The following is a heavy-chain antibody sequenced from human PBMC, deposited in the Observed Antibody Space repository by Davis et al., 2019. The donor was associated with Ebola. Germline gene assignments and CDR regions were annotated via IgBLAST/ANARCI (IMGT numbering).Heavy chain of an antibody. Sequence: ASVKVSCKASGYTFTSYGISWVRQAPGQGLEWMGIINPSGGSTSYAQKFQGRVTMTRDTSTSTVYMELSSLRSEDTAVYYCARAYIGGVIALFDYWGQGTLVTVSS. CDR1: GYTFTSYG. CDR3: ARAYIGGVIALFDY. V-gene: IGHV1-46*01. J-gene: IGHJ4*02. D-gene: IGHD3-16*02. CDR2: INPSGGST.